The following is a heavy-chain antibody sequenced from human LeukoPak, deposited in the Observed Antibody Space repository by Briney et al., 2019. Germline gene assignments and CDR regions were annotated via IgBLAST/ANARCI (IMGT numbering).Heavy chain of an antibody. J-gene: IGHJ3*02. CDR3: ARVRSSGWSDAFDI. D-gene: IGHD6-19*01. CDR2: ISSSGSSI. Sequence: GGSLRLSCAASGFTFSDYYMSWIRQAPGRGLEWASYISSSGSSIYYADSVKGRFTISRDNAKNSLYLQMNSLGAEDTAVYYCARVRSSGWSDAFDIWGQGTIVTVSS. CDR1: GFTFSDYY. V-gene: IGHV3-11*01.